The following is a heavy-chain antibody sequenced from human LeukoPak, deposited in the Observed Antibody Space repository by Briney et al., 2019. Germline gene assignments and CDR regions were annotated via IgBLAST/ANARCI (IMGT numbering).Heavy chain of an antibody. J-gene: IGHJ3*02. Sequence: SETLSLTCTVSGGSISSSSYYWGWIRQPPGKGLEWIGSVYYSGSTYYNPSLKSRVTISVDTSKNQFSLKLSSVTAADTAVYYCARDELLEDGAFDIWGQGTMVTVSS. D-gene: IGHD1-26*01. CDR3: ARDELLEDGAFDI. CDR1: GGSISSSSYY. CDR2: VYYSGST. V-gene: IGHV4-39*07.